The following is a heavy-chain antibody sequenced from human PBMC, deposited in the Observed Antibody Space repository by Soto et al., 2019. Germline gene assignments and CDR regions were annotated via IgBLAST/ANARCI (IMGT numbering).Heavy chain of an antibody. Sequence: PGGSLRLSCAASGFTLRSYWMNWVRQAPGKGLEWVANIKQDGSEKYYVDSVKGRFTISRDNAKNSLYLQMNSLRAEDTAVYYCARGGVLAAAGTVDYWGQGT. CDR1: GFTLRSYW. CDR2: IKQDGSEK. CDR3: ARGGVLAAAGTVDY. J-gene: IGHJ4*02. D-gene: IGHD6-13*01. V-gene: IGHV3-7*01.